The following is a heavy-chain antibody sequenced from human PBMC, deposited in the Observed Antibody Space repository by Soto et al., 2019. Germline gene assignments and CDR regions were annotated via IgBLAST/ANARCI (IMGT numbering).Heavy chain of an antibody. CDR2: ISSATNYI. CDR1: GFTFTRYS. V-gene: IGHV3-21*01. Sequence: GGSLRLSCAASGFTFTRYSMNWVRQAPGKGLEWVSSISSATNYIYYADSMKGRFTVSRDNAKNSVYLEMNSLSAEDTAVYYCARESEDLTSNFDYWGQGTLVTVSS. CDR3: ARESEDLTSNFDY. J-gene: IGHJ4*02.